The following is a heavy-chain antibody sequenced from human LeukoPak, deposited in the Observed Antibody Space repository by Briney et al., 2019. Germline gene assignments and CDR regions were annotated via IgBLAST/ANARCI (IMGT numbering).Heavy chain of an antibody. CDR2: IYTSGST. V-gene: IGHV4-4*07. CDR3: ARGAPIYDYVWGSYRYWGDY. Sequence: SETLSLTCTVSGGSISSYYWSWIRQPAGKGLEWIGRIYTSGSTNYNPSLKSRVTMSVDTSKNQFSLKLSSVTAADTAVYYCARGAPIYDYVWGSYRYWGDYWGQGTLVTVSS. D-gene: IGHD3-16*02. J-gene: IGHJ4*02. CDR1: GGSISSYY.